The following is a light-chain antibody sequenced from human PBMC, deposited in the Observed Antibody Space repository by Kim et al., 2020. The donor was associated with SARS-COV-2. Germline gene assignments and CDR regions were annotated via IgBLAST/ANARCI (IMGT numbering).Light chain of an antibody. CDR3: QQFNSYLPEVT. CDR2: DAS. Sequence: AIQLTQSPSSLSASVGDRVTITCRASQGISSALAWYQQKPGKAPKLLIYDASSLESGVPSRFSGSGSGTDFTLTISSLQPEDFATYYCQQFNSYLPEVTFGPGTKVDIK. CDR1: QGISSA. J-gene: IGKJ3*01. V-gene: IGKV1-13*02.